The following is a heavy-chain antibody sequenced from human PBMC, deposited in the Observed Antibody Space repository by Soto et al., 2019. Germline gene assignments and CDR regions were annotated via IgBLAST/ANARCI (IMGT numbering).Heavy chain of an antibody. CDR3: ARVVTMIVVVTQLPSYFDS. CDR1: GASISDGGYY. D-gene: IGHD3-22*01. Sequence: PSETLSLTCTVSGASISDGGYYWSWIRQRPGKGLEWIGYIYYRGITYYNPSLKSRVIISVDTSKNQFSLKLNSVTAADTAVYYCARVVTMIVVVTQLPSYFDSWGQGTLVTISS. J-gene: IGHJ4*02. V-gene: IGHV4-31*03. CDR2: IYYRGIT.